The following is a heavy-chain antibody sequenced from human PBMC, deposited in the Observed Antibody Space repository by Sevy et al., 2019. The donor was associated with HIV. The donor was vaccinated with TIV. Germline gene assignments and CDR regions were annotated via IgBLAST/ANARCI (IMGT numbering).Heavy chain of an antibody. CDR1: GGSISSGDYY. V-gene: IGHV4-30-4*01. D-gene: IGHD2-2*01. CDR2: IYYSGIT. CDR3: ARDCISTSPHNWFDP. Sequence: SETLSLTCTASGGSISSGDYYWSWMRQPPGKGLEWIGYIYYSGITYYNPSLKSRVTISEDTVRSKFSLKLSSVTAADTAVDYCARDCISTSPHNWFDPWGQGTLVTVSS. J-gene: IGHJ5*02.